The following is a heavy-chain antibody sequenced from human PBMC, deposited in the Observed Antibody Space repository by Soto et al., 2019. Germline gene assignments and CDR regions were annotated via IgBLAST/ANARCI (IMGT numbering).Heavy chain of an antibody. CDR3: AKWVDIVATIYYFDY. V-gene: IGHV3-23*01. Sequence: GSLRLSCAASGFTFSSYAMSWVRQAPGKGLEWVSAISGSGGSTYHADSVKGRFTISRDNSKNTLYLQMNSLRAEDTAVYYCAKWVDIVATIYYFDYWGPGTLVTVSS. CDR2: ISGSGGST. CDR1: GFTFSSYA. J-gene: IGHJ4*02. D-gene: IGHD5-12*01.